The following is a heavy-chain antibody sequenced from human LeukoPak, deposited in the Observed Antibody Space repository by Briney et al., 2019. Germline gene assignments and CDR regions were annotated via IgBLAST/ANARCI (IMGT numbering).Heavy chain of an antibody. CDR3: ATSSPKGGYFDY. D-gene: IGHD2-2*01. V-gene: IGHV1-46*01. CDR1: GYTFTSYY. J-gene: IGHJ4*02. Sequence: ASVKVSCKASGYTFTSYYMHWVRQAPGQGLEWMGIINPSGGSTSYAQKFQGRVTVTRDTSTSTVYMELSSLRSEDTAVYYCATSSPKGGYFDYWGQGTLVTVSS. CDR2: INPSGGST.